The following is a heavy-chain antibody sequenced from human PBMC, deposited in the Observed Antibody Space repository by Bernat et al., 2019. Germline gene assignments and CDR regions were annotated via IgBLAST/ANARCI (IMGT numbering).Heavy chain of an antibody. CDR2: LNEDGSEK. Sequence: EVQLLESGGGLVQPGGSLRLSCAASGFTFSSYAMSWVRQAPGKGLEWVANLNEDGSEKYYLDSVKGRFTISRDNAKNSLYLQMNSLRAEDTAVYYCVGRIFDLWGRGTLVTVS. D-gene: IGHD3-16*01. J-gene: IGHJ2*01. CDR1: GFTFSSYA. V-gene: IGHV3-7*01. CDR3: VGRIFDL.